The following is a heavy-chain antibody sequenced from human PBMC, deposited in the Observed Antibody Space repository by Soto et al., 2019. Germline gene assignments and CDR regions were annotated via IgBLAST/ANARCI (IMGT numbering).Heavy chain of an antibody. D-gene: IGHD3-3*01. CDR1: GYTFSGYD. V-gene: IGHV1-8*01. Sequence: QVQLVQSGAEVKKPGASVRVSCKASGYTFSGYDINWVRQATGQGLEWMGWVSPDSGSTGYAGIFQGRVTMTWDRSTTTAYMDLSSLTSEDSAAYYCARATELRYVEWSVYRGGNYAMDVWGQGTTVNVSS. CDR2: VSPDSGST. CDR3: ARATELRYVEWSVYRGGNYAMDV. J-gene: IGHJ6*02.